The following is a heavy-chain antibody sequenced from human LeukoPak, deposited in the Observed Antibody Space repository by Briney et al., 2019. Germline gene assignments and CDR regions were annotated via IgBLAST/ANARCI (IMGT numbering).Heavy chain of an antibody. D-gene: IGHD2-2*02. J-gene: IGHJ5*02. Sequence: ASVNVSCKASGGTFSSYAISWVRQAPGQGLEWMGGIIPIFGTANYAQKFQGRVTITTDESTSTAYLELSSLRSEDTAVYYCARSDIVVVPAAIQYNWFDPWGQGTLVTVSS. CDR3: ARSDIVVVPAAIQYNWFDP. CDR1: GGTFSSYA. CDR2: IIPIFGTA. V-gene: IGHV1-69*05.